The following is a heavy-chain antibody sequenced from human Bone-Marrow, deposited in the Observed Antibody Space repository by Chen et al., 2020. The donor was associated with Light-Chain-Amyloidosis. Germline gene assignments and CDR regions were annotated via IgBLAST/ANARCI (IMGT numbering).Heavy chain of an antibody. CDR3: ARYEPHFSDSIISGYTA. J-gene: IGHJ5*02. CDR1: NGVFGDDY. V-gene: IGHV4-34*01. CDR2: INHSGSA. D-gene: IGHD5-12*01. Sequence: QVELQQWGAGLLKPSETLSLTCGIHNGVFGDDYWTWIRQPPGKGLQWIAEINHSGSANYNSSLKSRTTISVDKSKNQFSLRMISVTAADTAVYYCARYEPHFSDSIISGYTAWGQGTSVTVSS.